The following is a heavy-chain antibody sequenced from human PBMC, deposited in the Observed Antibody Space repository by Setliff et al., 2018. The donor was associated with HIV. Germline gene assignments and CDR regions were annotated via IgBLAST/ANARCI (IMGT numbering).Heavy chain of an antibody. CDR2: IYYSGST. CDR1: GGSISGSNYY. J-gene: IGHJ4*02. D-gene: IGHD1-1*01. Sequence: PSETLSLTCTVSGGSISGSNYYWGWIRQPPGKGLEWVGSIYYSGSTYYSPSLKSRVTISVDTSKNQFSLTLTSVTAADTAIYYCAKDRSPTISPYYFDYWGQGALVTVSS. V-gene: IGHV4-39*02. CDR3: AKDRSPTISPYYFDY.